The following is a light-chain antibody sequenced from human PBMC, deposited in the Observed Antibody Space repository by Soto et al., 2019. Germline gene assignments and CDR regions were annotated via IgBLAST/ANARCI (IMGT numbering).Light chain of an antibody. CDR1: QTTSGKY. Sequence: EIVLTQSPGTLSLSTGESATLSCRTSQTTSGKYLAWYQQRPGLAPRLLVYGASRRATGIPDRFRGSGSGTEFTLTISGLEPEDFAVYFCQHYGSSPPVTFGQGTRLEIK. CDR3: QHYGSSPPVT. J-gene: IGKJ5*01. V-gene: IGKV3-20*01. CDR2: GAS.